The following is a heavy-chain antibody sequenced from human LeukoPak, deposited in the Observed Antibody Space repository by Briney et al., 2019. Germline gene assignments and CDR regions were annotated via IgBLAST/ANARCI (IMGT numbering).Heavy chain of an antibody. V-gene: IGHV3-33*01. CDR1: GFTFSSYG. Sequence: SGGSLRLSRAASGFTFSSYGMHWVRQAPGKGLEWVAVIWYDGSNKYCADSVKGRFTISRDNSKNTLYLQMNSLRAEDTAVYYCVRSTRDMSGSYLGDYWGQGTLVTVSS. CDR2: IWYDGSNK. J-gene: IGHJ4*02. CDR3: VRSTRDMSGSYLGDY. D-gene: IGHD1-26*01.